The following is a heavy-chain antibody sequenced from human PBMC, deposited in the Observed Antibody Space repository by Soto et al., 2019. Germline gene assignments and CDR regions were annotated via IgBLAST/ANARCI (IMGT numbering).Heavy chain of an antibody. V-gene: IGHV3-15*01. CDR2: IKTTSDGGTI. CDR3: IRDPYGST. J-gene: IGHJ5*02. CDR1: GFTFSTAW. D-gene: IGHD3-10*01. Sequence: EVQLVESGGGLVKPGESLRLSCAASGFTFSTAWMTWVRQAPGRGLEWVARIKTTSDGGTIHYAAPVKGRITISRDDSKDTLFLQMNSLKIEDTALYYCIRDPYGSTWGQGTLVTVSS.